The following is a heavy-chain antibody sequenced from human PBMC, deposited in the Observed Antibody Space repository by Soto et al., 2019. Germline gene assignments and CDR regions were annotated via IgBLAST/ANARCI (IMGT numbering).Heavy chain of an antibody. Sequence: SETLSLTCAVYGGSFSGYYWSWIRQPPGKGLEWIGEINHSGSTNYNPSLKSRVTVSVDTSKNQFSLKLSSVTAADTAVYYCARHPGLLWFDYWGQGTLVTVSS. V-gene: IGHV4-34*01. CDR1: GGSFSGYY. CDR2: INHSGST. CDR3: ARHPGLLWFDY. J-gene: IGHJ4*02. D-gene: IGHD2-15*01.